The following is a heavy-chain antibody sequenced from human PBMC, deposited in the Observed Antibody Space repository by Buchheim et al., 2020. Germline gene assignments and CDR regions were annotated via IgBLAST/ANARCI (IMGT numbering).Heavy chain of an antibody. V-gene: IGHV3-11*01. CDR1: ISTFNDYY. CDR3: SRFRYYGGSNFFDI. CDR2: ISGSSYTI. Sequence: QVQLEASGGGLVKPGGSLRLSCTASISTFNDYYIIWIRQSPGRGLESVAYISGSSYTIDYADSVRGRFTISRDNARNTDYLQMNKLTADDTALYYCSRFRYYGGSNFFDIWSQGTL. J-gene: IGHJ5*02. D-gene: IGHD3-10*01.